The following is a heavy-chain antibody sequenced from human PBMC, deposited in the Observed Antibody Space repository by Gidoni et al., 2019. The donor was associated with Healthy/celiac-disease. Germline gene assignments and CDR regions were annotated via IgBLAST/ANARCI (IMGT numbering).Heavy chain of an antibody. V-gene: IGHV3-7*01. Sequence: EVHTVESGGGLVQPGGSLSLSCAAAGFTFSSYWMCLVRQAPGKGLEWVANIKQDGSEKYYVDSVKGRFTTSRDNAKNSLYLQMNSLRAEDTAVYYCARDECSVEQWRGVFQHWGQGTLVTVSS. J-gene: IGHJ1*01. CDR1: GFTFSSYW. CDR3: ARDECSVEQWRGVFQH. D-gene: IGHD6-19*01. CDR2: IKQDGSEK.